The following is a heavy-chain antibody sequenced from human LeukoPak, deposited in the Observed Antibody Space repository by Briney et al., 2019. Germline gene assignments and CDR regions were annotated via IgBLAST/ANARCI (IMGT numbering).Heavy chain of an antibody. CDR3: AKASGGDYYYYYYMDV. CDR1: GFTFDDYA. V-gene: IGHV3-9*01. Sequence: GGSLRLSCAASGFTFDDYAMHWVRQAPGKGLEWVSGISWNSGSIGYADSVEGRFTISRDNAKNSLYLQMNSLRAEDTALYYCAKASGGDYYYYYYMDVWGKGTTVTVSS. D-gene: IGHD3-16*01. J-gene: IGHJ6*03. CDR2: ISWNSGSI.